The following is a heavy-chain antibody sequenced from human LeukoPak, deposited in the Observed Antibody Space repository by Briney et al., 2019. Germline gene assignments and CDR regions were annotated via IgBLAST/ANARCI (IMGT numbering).Heavy chain of an antibody. V-gene: IGHV3-15*01. Sequence: GALRLSCAASGFTFSNAWMSWVRQAPGKGLEWVGRIKSKTDGGTTDYAAPVKGRFTISRDDSKNTLYLQMNSLKTEDTAVYYCTTDSPGIAAAGTPLWFDPWGQGTLVTVSS. D-gene: IGHD6-13*01. CDR2: IKSKTDGGTT. J-gene: IGHJ5*02. CDR3: TTDSPGIAAAGTPLWFDP. CDR1: GFTFSNAW.